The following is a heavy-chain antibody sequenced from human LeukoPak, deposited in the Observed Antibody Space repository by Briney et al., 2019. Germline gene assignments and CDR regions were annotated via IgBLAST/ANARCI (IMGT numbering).Heavy chain of an antibody. CDR1: GFTFITYT. Sequence: GGSLRLSCAASGFTFITYTMIWVRQAPGKGLESVPSISSSSSTKYYADSVKGRFTISRDNANNSLYLQVASLRDEDTAIYYCARMRGPTTGALDIWGPGTMVAVSS. CDR2: ISSSSSTK. CDR3: ARMRGPTTGALDI. D-gene: IGHD1-26*01. J-gene: IGHJ3*02. V-gene: IGHV3-48*02.